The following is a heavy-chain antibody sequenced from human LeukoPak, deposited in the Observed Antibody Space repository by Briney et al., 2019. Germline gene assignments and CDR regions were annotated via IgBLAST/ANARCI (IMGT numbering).Heavy chain of an antibody. D-gene: IGHD2-21*02. CDR1: GFTFSSYA. CDR3: AKEGDHDAFDI. CDR2: ISWNSGSI. V-gene: IGHV3-9*01. J-gene: IGHJ3*02. Sequence: PGGSLRLSCAASGFTFSSYAMSWVRQAPGKGLEWVSGISWNSGSIGYADSVKGRFTISRDNAKNSLYLQMNSLRAEDTALYYCAKEGDHDAFDIWGQGTIVTVSS.